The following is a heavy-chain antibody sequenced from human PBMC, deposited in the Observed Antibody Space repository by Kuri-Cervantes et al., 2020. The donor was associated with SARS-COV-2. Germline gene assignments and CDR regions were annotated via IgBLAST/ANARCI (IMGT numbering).Heavy chain of an antibody. CDR1: GFTFSSYA. Sequence: GESLKISCAASGFTFSSYAMRWVRQAPGKGLEWVSVIYRGGSSTYYADSVKGRFTISRDNSKNTLYLQMNSLRAEDTAVYYCAKGGDSTLDAFDIWGQGTMVTVSS. CDR3: AKGGDSTLDAFDI. V-gene: IGHV3-23*03. J-gene: IGHJ3*02. CDR2: IYRGGSST. D-gene: IGHD4-17*01.